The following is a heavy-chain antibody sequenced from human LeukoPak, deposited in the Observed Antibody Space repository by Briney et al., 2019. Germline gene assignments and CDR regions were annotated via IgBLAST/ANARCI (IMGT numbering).Heavy chain of an antibody. CDR2: ISRSGSTK. CDR3: ARGHSGWYDY. CDR1: GFTFSDYN. D-gene: IGHD6-19*01. J-gene: IGHJ4*02. V-gene: IGHV3-11*01. Sequence: PGGSLRLSCAASGFTFSDYNMRWIRQAPGKGLEWVSSISRSGSTKYYADSVKGRFTISRDNSKNTLYLQMNSLRAEDTAVYYCARGHSGWYDYWGQGTLVTVSS.